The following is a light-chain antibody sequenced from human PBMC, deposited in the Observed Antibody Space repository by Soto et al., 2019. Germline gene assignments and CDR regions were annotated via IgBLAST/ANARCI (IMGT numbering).Light chain of an antibody. CDR3: NSYTSTSTYV. CDR1: STDVGAYNY. Sequence: QSDLTQPASVAGPPGPSITLSCTGTSTDVGAYNYFSWYQHHPGKAPRLVIYDVTNRTSGISDRFSVSKSGNTASLTISGLLAGDEAVYSCNSYTSTSTYVFGTGTKLTVL. V-gene: IGLV2-14*01. J-gene: IGLJ1*01. CDR2: DVT.